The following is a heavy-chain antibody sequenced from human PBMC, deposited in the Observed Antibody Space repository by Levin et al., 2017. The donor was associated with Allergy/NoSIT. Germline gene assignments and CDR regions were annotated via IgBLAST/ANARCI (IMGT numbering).Heavy chain of an antibody. CDR2: ISAYNGNT. V-gene: IGHV1-18*01. CDR1: GYTFTSYG. CDR3: ARDGLVVFRGIVVEPSLGFDY. Sequence: GESLKISCKASGYTFTSYGISWVRQAPGQGLEWMGWISAYNGNTNYAQKLQGRVTMTTDTSTSTAYMELRSLRSDDTAVYYCARDGLVVFRGIVVEPSLGFDYWGQGTLVTVSS. J-gene: IGHJ4*02. D-gene: IGHD3-22*01.